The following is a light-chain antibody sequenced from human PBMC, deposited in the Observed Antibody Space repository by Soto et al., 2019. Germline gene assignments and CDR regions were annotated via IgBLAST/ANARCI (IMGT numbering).Light chain of an antibody. V-gene: IGKV3-11*01. J-gene: IGKJ2*01. CDR1: QSVSSY. Sequence: EIVLTQSPATLSLSPGERATLSCRASQSVSSYLGWYQQKPGQAPRLLIYGASNRATGIPARFSGSGSGTDFTLTISSLEPEDLAVYYCQQHSNWPYTFGQGTKLEVK. CDR3: QQHSNWPYT. CDR2: GAS.